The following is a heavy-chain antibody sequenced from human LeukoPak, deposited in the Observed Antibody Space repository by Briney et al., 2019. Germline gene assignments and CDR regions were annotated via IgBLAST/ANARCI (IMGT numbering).Heavy chain of an antibody. CDR2: IYSGGTT. CDR1: GFSVSTYF. D-gene: IGHD2-8*01. CDR3: ARDGGCTSSGCPSGYFDY. Sequence: GGSLRLSCAASGFSVSTYFMNWVRQAPGGGPEWVSVIYSGGTTYYGDSVRGRFTFSRDNSKNTLYLQMDSLSAEDTAVYYCARDGGCTSSGCPSGYFDYWGQGALVTVSS. J-gene: IGHJ4*02. V-gene: IGHV3-66*01.